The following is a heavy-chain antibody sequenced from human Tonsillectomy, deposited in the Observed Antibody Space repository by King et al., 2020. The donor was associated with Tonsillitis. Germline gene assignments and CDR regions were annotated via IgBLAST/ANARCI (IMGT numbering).Heavy chain of an antibody. CDR1: GYTFTSYY. CDR3: ARDGGSDLSIEGGIGFDI. Sequence: QLVQSGAEVKKPGASVKVSCKASGYTFTSYYMHWVRQAPGQGLEWMGIINPSGGSTSYAQKFQGRVTMTRDTSTSTVYMELSSLRSEDTAVYYCARDGGSDLSIEGGIGFDIWGQGTMVTVSS. J-gene: IGHJ3*02. D-gene: IGHD1-26*01. V-gene: IGHV1-46*03. CDR2: INPSGGST.